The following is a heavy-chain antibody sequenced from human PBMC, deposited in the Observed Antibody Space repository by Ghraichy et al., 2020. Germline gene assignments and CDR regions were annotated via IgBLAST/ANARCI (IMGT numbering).Heavy chain of an antibody. CDR3: ASCEGIQLWPSGY. V-gene: IGHV3-23*01. D-gene: IGHD5-18*01. CDR1: GFTFSSYA. J-gene: IGHJ4*02. CDR2: ISGSGGST. Sequence: GGSLRLSCAASGFTFSSYAMSWVRQAPGKGLEWVSAISGSGGSTYYADSVKGRFTISRDNSKNTLYLQMNSLRAEDTAVYYCASCEGIQLWPSGYWGQGTLVTVSS.